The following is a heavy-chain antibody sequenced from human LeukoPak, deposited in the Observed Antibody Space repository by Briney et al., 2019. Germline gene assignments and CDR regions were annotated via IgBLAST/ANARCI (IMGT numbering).Heavy chain of an antibody. CDR2: ISSSGSAV. D-gene: IGHD4-17*01. CDR1: GFTFSDYY. J-gene: IGHJ5*02. Sequence: GGSLRLSCSASGFTFSDYYMSWIRQAPGKGLEWVSYISSSGSAVYYADSVRGRFIISRDNAKNSLHLQMNSLRAEDTAVYYCAKGNGDYINWFDPWGQGTLVTVSS. V-gene: IGHV3-11*01. CDR3: AKGNGDYINWFDP.